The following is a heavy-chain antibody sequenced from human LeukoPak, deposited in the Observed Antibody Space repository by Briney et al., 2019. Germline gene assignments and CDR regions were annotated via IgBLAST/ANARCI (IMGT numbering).Heavy chain of an antibody. CDR3: ARDQPAVPAARRIRVWFDP. D-gene: IGHD2-2*01. CDR1: GGSISSGSYY. J-gene: IGHJ5*02. Sequence: SETLSLTCTVSGGSISSGSYYWSWIRQPAGKGLEWIGRIYTSGSTNYNPSLKSRVTISVDTSKNQFSLKLSSVTAADTAVYYCARDQPAVPAARRIRVWFDPWGQGTLVTVSS. CDR2: IYTSGST. V-gene: IGHV4-61*02.